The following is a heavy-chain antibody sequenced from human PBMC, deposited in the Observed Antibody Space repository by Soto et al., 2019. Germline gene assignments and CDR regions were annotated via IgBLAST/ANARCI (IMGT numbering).Heavy chain of an antibody. V-gene: IGHV4-30-4*01. Sequence: SETLSLTCTVSGGSISSGDYYWSWIRQPPGKGLEWIGYIYYSGSTYYNPSLKSRVTISVDTSKNQFSLKLSSVTAADTAVYYCARDVNYYYDSSGSLEDVWGQGTTVTVSS. CDR1: GGSISSGDYY. J-gene: IGHJ6*02. D-gene: IGHD3-22*01. CDR3: ARDVNYYYDSSGSLEDV. CDR2: IYYSGST.